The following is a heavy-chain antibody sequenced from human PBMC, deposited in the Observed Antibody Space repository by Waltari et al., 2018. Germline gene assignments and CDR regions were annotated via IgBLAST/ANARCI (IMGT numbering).Heavy chain of an antibody. V-gene: IGHV3-23*01. CDR3: AKYVRSFVGYNWFDP. Sequence: EVQLLESGGGLVQPGGSLRLSCAASGFPFSSYAMSWVRQAPGKGLEWVSGINNIGGSTYYADSVKDRFTISRDNSKNTLYLQMNSLRVEDTAVYYCAKYVRSFVGYNWFDPWGQGTLVTVSS. CDR2: INNIGGST. J-gene: IGHJ5*02. D-gene: IGHD5-12*01. CDR1: GFPFSSYA.